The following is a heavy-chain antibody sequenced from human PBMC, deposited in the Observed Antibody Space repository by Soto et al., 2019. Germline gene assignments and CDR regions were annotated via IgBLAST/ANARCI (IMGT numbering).Heavy chain of an antibody. Sequence: SETLSLTCAVYGGSFSGYYWSWIRQPPGKGLEWIGEINHSGGTNYNPSLKSRVTISVDTSKNQFSLKLSSVTAADTAVYYCARGPMSLYYYYGMDVWGQGTTVTVSS. D-gene: IGHD3-22*01. J-gene: IGHJ6*02. CDR3: ARGPMSLYYYYGMDV. CDR1: GGSFSGYY. CDR2: INHSGGT. V-gene: IGHV4-34*01.